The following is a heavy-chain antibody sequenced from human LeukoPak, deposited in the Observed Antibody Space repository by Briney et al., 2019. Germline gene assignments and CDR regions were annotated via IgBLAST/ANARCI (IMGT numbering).Heavy chain of an antibody. V-gene: IGHV3-74*01. D-gene: IGHD2-2*01. Sequence: GGSLRLSCAASGFTFSSYWMHWVRRAPGKGLVWVSRINSDGSSTSYADSVKGRFTISRDNAKNTLYLQMNSLRAEDTAVYYCARDGRYCSSTSCTNEYFQHWGQGTLVTVSS. CDR2: INSDGSST. J-gene: IGHJ1*01. CDR3: ARDGRYCSSTSCTNEYFQH. CDR1: GFTFSSYW.